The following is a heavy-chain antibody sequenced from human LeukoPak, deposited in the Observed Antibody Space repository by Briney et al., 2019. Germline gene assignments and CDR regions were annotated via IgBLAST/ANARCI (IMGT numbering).Heavy chain of an antibody. CDR3: ATSWFGEFKNPTYYYYYGMDV. CDR2: FDPEDGET. J-gene: IGHJ6*02. V-gene: IGHV1-24*01. D-gene: IGHD3-10*01. Sequence: ASVKVSCKVSGYTLTELSMHWVRQAPGKGLEWMGGFDPEDGETIYAQKFQGRVTMTEDTSTDTAYMELSSLRSEDTAVYYCATSWFGEFKNPTYYYYYGMDVWGQGTTVTVSS. CDR1: GYTLTELS.